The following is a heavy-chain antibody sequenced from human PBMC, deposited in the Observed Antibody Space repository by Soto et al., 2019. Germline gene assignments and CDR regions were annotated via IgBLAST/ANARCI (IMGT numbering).Heavy chain of an antibody. CDR2: ISYDGSNK. Sequence: GGSLRLSCAASGFTFSSYGMHWVRQAPGKGLEWVAVISYDGSNKYYADSVKGRFTISRDNSKNTLYLQMNSLRAEDTAVYYCAKDHGYNPSLGYWGQGTLVTVYS. J-gene: IGHJ4*02. V-gene: IGHV3-30*18. CDR1: GFTFSSYG. CDR3: AKDHGYNPSLGY. D-gene: IGHD5-12*01.